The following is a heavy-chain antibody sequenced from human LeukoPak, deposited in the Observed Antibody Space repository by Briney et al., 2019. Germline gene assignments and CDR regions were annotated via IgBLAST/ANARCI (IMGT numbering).Heavy chain of an antibody. CDR1: GGTFSSYA. V-gene: IGHV1-69*05. D-gene: IGHD6-19*01. CDR2: IIPSFGTA. Sequence: SVKVSCKASGGTFSSYAISWVRQAPGQGLEWMGRIIPSFGTANYAQKFQGRVTITTDESTSTAYMELSSLRSEDTAVYYCARGPEPVYSSGWYRFDYWGQGTLVTVSS. J-gene: IGHJ4*02. CDR3: ARGPEPVYSSGWYRFDY.